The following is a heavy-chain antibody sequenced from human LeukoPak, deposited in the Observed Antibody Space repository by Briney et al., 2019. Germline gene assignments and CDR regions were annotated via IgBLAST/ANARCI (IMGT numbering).Heavy chain of an antibody. V-gene: IGHV1-18*01. Sequence: ASVNVSCKASGYTFTSYGISWVRQAPGQGLEWMGWISAYNGNTNYAQKLQGRVTMTTDTSTSTAYMELRSLRSDDTAVYYCARVFFGGGDGYSYRPRPPDYWGQGTLVTVSS. J-gene: IGHJ4*02. D-gene: IGHD5-24*01. CDR3: ARVFFGGGDGYSYRPRPPDY. CDR2: ISAYNGNT. CDR1: GYTFTSYG.